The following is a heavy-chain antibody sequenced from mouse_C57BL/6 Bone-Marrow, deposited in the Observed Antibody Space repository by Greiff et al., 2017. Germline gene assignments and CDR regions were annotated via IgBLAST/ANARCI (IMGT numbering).Heavy chain of an antibody. D-gene: IGHD4-1*01. Sequence: VQLQQSGAELARPGASVKMSCKASGYTFTSYTMHWVKQRPGQGLEWIGYINPSSGYTKYNQKFKDKATLTADKSSSTAYMQLSSLTSDDSAVYYCARSGPFAYWGQGTLVTVSA. J-gene: IGHJ3*01. CDR2: INPSSGYT. CDR3: ARSGPFAY. V-gene: IGHV1-4*01. CDR1: GYTFTSYT.